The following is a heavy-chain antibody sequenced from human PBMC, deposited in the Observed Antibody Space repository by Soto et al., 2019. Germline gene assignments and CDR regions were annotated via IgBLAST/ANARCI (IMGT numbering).Heavy chain of an antibody. Sequence: EVQLVESGGGSVQPGGSLRLSCVASGITFTNYWMHWVRQVPGKGLVWVARVDSDGRGTSYADFVKGRFTISRDNAKNTLSLQMNSLRVEDPAMYYCGTVFEHWGQGSPVTVSS. J-gene: IGHJ4*02. CDR2: VDSDGRGT. CDR3: GTVFEH. V-gene: IGHV3-74*01. CDR1: GITFTNYW.